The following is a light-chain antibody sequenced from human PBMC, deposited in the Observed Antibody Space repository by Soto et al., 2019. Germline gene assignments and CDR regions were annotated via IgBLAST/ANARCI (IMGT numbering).Light chain of an antibody. J-gene: IGLJ2*01. CDR1: SSDVGGYNY. CDR3: GSYRSGITLGGV. CDR2: DVS. Sequence: QSALTQPASVSGSPGQSITISCTGTSSDVGGYNYVSWYQQHPGKAPKLVMYDVSNRPSGISNRFSGSKSGNTATLTISGLQAEDEADYFCGSYRSGITLGGVFGGGTKLTVL. V-gene: IGLV2-14*03.